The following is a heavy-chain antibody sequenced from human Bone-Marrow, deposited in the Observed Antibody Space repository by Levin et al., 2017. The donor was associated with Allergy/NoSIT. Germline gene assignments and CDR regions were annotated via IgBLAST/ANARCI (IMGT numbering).Heavy chain of an antibody. CDR2: ISSSSSYI. D-gene: IGHD3-22*01. CDR1: GFTFSSYS. CDR3: ARASDYYDSSGYYPPWRSRRYFDL. J-gene: IGHJ2*01. Sequence: PGGSLRLSCAASGFTFSSYSMNWVRQAPGKGLEWVSSISSSSSYIYYADSVKGRFTISRDNAKNSLYLQMNSLRAEDTAVYYCARASDYYDSSGYYPPWRSRRYFDLWGRGTLVTVSS. V-gene: IGHV3-21*01.